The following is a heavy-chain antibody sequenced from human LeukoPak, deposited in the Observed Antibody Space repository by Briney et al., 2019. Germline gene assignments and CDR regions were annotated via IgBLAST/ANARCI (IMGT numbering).Heavy chain of an antibody. CDR3: ATGSYCSGGSCRASYYYYYMDV. D-gene: IGHD2-15*01. J-gene: IGHJ6*03. CDR2: FDPEDGET. CDR1: GYTLTELS. Sequence: GASVKVSCKVSGYTLTELSMHWVRQAPGKGLEWMGGFDPEDGETIYAQKFQGRVTMTEDTSTDTAYMELGSLRSEDTAVYYCATGSYCSGGSCRASYYYYYMDVWGKGTTVTVSS. V-gene: IGHV1-24*01.